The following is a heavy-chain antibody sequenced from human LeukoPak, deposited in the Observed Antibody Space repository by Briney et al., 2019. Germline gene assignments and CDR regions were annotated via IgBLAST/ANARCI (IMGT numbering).Heavy chain of an antibody. J-gene: IGHJ6*03. D-gene: IGHD6-13*01. CDR2: IYTSGST. CDR3: ARGLGQQLSYYYYYYMDV. CDR1: GGSISSYY. V-gene: IGHV4-4*07. Sequence: SETLSLTCTVSGGSISSYYWSWIRQPAGEGLEWIGRIYTSGSTNYNPSLKSRVTMSVDTSKNQFSLKLSSVTAADTAVYYCARGLGQQLSYYYYYYMDVWGKGTTVTVSS.